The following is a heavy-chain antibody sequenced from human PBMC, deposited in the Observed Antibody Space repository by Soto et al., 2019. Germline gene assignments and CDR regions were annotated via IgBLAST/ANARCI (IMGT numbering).Heavy chain of an antibody. CDR1: GFTFGNYA. V-gene: IGHV3-23*01. CDR2: ISGSGGGNL. CDR3: AKARHSSTWYNFDF. J-gene: IGHJ4*02. Sequence: GGSLRLSCAGSGFTFGNYAMSWFRQAPGKGLEWVSGISGSGGGNLYYADSVKGRFTISRDNSKNTLYLQMNSLRAEDTAVYYCAKARHSSTWYNFDFWGQGALVTVSS. D-gene: IGHD2-2*01.